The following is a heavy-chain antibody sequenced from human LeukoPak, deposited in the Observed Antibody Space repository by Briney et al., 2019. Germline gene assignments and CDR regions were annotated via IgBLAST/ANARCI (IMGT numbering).Heavy chain of an antibody. V-gene: IGHV4-59*01. J-gene: IGHJ4*02. Sequence: SETLSLTCTVSGGSISSYYWSWIRQPPGKGLEWIGYIYYSGSTNYNPSLKSRATMSVDTPKNQFSLRLSSVTAADTAVYYCARGGGQSNAFDYWGQGTLVTVS. D-gene: IGHD2-15*01. CDR3: ARGGGQSNAFDY. CDR1: GGSISSYY. CDR2: IYYSGST.